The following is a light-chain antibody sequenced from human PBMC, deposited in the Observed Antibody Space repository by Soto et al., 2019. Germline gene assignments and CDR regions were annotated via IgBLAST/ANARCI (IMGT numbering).Light chain of an antibody. CDR3: SSYTSSSTLAVV. CDR1: SSDGGGYNY. V-gene: IGLV2-14*01. J-gene: IGLJ2*01. Sequence: QSALTQPASVSGSPGQSITISCTGTSSDGGGYNYVSWYQQHPGKAPKLMIYDVSNRPSGVSNRFSGSKSGNTASLTISGLQAEDAADYYCSSYTSSSTLAVVFGGGTKLTVL. CDR2: DVS.